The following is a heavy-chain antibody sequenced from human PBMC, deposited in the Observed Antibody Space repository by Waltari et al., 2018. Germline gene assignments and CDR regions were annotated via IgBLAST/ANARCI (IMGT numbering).Heavy chain of an antibody. J-gene: IGHJ5*02. CDR1: GGSISSGSYY. D-gene: IGHD3-3*01. CDR3: ARYYGNGEGWLDP. CDR2: ISYSGTT. Sequence: QLQLQESGPGLVKPSETLSLTCTVSGGSISSGSYYWGWIRQPPGKGLESLGYISYSGTTYYNLSLKCRVTMSVDTSRDQYSLSLRSVAAADTAVYYCARYYGNGEGWLDPWGQGTLVTVSS. V-gene: IGHV4-39*07.